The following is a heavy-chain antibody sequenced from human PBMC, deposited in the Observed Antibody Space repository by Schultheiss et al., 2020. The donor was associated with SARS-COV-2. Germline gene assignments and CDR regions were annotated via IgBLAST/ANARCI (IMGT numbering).Heavy chain of an antibody. V-gene: IGHV4-34*01. CDR3: ARDVPNDYGDYYFDY. Sequence: SETLSLTCAVYGGSFSGYYWSWIRQPPGKGLEWIGEINHSGSTNYNPSLKSRVTISVDTSKNQFSLKLSSVTAADTAVYYCARDVPNDYGDYYFDYWGQGTLVTVSS. CDR2: INHSGST. CDR1: GGSFSGYY. D-gene: IGHD4-17*01. J-gene: IGHJ4*02.